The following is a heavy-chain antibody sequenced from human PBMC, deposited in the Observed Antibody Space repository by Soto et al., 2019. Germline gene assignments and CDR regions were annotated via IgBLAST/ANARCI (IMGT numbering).Heavy chain of an antibody. D-gene: IGHD6-13*01. CDR2: ISGSGGST. CDR1: GFTFSIYA. CDR3: ATPLIAAAGKGYYYYGMDV. J-gene: IGHJ6*02. Sequence: GGSLRLSCAASGFTFSIYAMSWVRQAPGKGLDWVSAISGSGGSTYYADSVKGRFTISRDNSKNTLYLQMNSLRAEDTAVYYCATPLIAAAGKGYYYYGMDVWGQGTTVTVSS. V-gene: IGHV3-23*01.